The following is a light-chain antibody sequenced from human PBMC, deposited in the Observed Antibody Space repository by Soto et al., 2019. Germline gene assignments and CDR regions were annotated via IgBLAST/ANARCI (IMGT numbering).Light chain of an antibody. J-gene: IGKJ2*01. Sequence: EIVLTQSPGTLSLSPGERATLSCRASQSVSSSYLAWYQQKPGQAPRLLIYGASGRATGIPDRFSGSGSGTDFTLTISRLEPEDLAVYYCQQYGSSPPMYTFGQGTKLEIK. V-gene: IGKV3-20*01. CDR2: GAS. CDR1: QSVSSSY. CDR3: QQYGSSPPMYT.